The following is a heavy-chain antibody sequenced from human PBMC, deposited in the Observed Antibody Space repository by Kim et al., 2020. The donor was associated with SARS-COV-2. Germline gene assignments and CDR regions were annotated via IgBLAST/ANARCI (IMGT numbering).Heavy chain of an antibody. V-gene: IGHV3-43*01. CDR3: AKDRGGCSGGSCYFEY. CDR2: ISRDGAYT. CDR1: GFTFDDYT. J-gene: IGHJ4*03. D-gene: IGHD2-15*01. Sequence: GGSLRLSCATSGFTFDDYTMHWVRQAPGNGLEWVSLISRDGAYTYYADSVKGRFSISRDNSKNSLYLQMNRLRIEDTALYYCAKDRGGCSGGSCYFEYWG.